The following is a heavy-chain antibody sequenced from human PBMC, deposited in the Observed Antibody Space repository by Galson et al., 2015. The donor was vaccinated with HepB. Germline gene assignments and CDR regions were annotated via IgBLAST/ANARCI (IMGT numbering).Heavy chain of an antibody. J-gene: IGHJ4*02. CDR1: GYTFTRYN. V-gene: IGHV1-18*01. D-gene: IGHD5-24*01. Sequence: SVKVSCKASGYTFTRYNINWVRQAPGQGLQWMGNAKYTQKLQGRVTMTTDTSTNTAYMELRSLRSDDTAMYYCARGGMATIGGPTFDYWAREPWSPSPQ. CDR3: ARGGMATIGGPTFDY.